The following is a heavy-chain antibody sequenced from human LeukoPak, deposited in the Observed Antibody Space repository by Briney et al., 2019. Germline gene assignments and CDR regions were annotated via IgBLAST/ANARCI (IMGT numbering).Heavy chain of an antibody. CDR3: AKDRSSTLDDAFDF. CDR1: GFTFSDYA. Sequence: GTSLRLSCAASGFTFSDYAMHWVRQIPGKGLEWVSGIDWNSSHMVYADSVKGRFTISRDNAKNSLYLQMSSLRAEDRALYYCAKDRSSTLDDAFDFWGQGTMVTVSS. CDR2: IDWNSSHM. V-gene: IGHV3-9*01. D-gene: IGHD6-13*01. J-gene: IGHJ3*01.